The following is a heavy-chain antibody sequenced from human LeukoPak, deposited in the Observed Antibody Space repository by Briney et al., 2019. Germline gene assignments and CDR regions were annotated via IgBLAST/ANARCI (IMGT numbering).Heavy chain of an antibody. J-gene: IGHJ5*02. V-gene: IGHV1-24*01. CDR1: GYTLTELS. CDR2: FDPEDGET. CDR3: ATWFRSGSPSRHNWFDP. D-gene: IGHD3-10*01. Sequence: APVKVSCKVSGYTLTELSMHWVRQAPGKGLEWMGGFDPEDGETIYAQKFQGRVTMTEDTSTDTAYMELSSLRSEDTAVYYCATWFRSGSPSRHNWFDPWGQGTLVTVSS.